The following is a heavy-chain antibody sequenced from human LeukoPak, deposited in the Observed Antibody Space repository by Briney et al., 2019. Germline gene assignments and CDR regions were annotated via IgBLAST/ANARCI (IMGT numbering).Heavy chain of an antibody. CDR1: GGSFSGGSFSDYY. CDR3: ARYGILYYFDF. D-gene: IGHD4-17*01. CDR2: INHSGST. J-gene: IGHJ4*02. V-gene: IGHV4-34*01. Sequence: SETLSLTCAVYGGSFSGGSFSDYYWSWIRQPPGRGLEWIGQINHSGSTNYNPSLKSRVTISLDTSKNQFSLKLSSVTAADTAVYYCARYGILYYFDFWGQGTPVTVSS.